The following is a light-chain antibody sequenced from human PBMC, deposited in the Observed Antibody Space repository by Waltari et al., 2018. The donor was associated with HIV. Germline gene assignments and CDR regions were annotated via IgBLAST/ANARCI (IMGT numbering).Light chain of an antibody. Sequence: HSALTQPASVSGSPGQSITISCTGTSSDVGGYDYVSWYQHYPGRAPKLVIYDVSHRPSGGANRFAASKAGNTAALTISGLQAEDEADYYCASYTSSSTVVFGGGTKLTVL. CDR2: DVS. CDR3: ASYTSSSTVV. CDR1: SSDVGGYDY. J-gene: IGLJ2*01. V-gene: IGLV2-14*03.